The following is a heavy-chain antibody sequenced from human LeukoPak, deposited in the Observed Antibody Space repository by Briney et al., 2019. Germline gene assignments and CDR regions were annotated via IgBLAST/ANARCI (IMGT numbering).Heavy chain of an antibody. Sequence: GGSLRLSCTAAGFIVTNNYINWVRQAPGKGLEWVSLVYSGGSTYYADSVKGRFTISRDNSKNMVYLQMNSLRAEDTAMYYCARDPPAVLIDTYGWGQGTLVTVSS. J-gene: IGHJ4*02. CDR3: ARDPPAVLIDTYG. CDR1: GFIVTNNY. CDR2: VYSGGST. D-gene: IGHD2-8*01. V-gene: IGHV3-66*01.